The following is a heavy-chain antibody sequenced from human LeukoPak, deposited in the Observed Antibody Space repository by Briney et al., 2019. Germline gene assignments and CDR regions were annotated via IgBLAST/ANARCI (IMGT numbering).Heavy chain of an antibody. CDR3: AKDLNGYYRETDDAFDI. CDR2: IRSKANSYAT. D-gene: IGHD1-14*01. J-gene: IGHJ3*02. CDR1: GFTFSGSA. Sequence: GGSLRLSCAASGFTFSGSAMHWVRQTSGKGLEWVGRIRSKANSYATAYAASVEGRFTISRDDSKNTAYLQMNSLKAEDTAVYYCAKDLNGYYRETDDAFDIWGQGTMVTVSS. V-gene: IGHV3-73*01.